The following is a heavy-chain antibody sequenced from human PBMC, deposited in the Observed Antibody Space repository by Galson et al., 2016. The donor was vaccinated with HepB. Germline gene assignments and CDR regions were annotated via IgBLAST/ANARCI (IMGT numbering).Heavy chain of an antibody. Sequence: SLRLSCADSGFTFSYYWMSWVRQGPGKGLERVGNIKEDGGEKNYVDSVKGRFSISRDNAKNSLYLQMNSLRVEDTAVYYCTRDFGYSNYDWGQGTLVTVSS. CDR2: IKEDGGEK. J-gene: IGHJ4*02. CDR1: GFTFSYYW. D-gene: IGHD6-13*01. CDR3: TRDFGYSNYD. V-gene: IGHV3-7*01.